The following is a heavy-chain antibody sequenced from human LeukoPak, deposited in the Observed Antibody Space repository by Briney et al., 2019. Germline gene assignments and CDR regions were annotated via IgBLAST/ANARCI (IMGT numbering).Heavy chain of an antibody. D-gene: IGHD4-17*01. CDR2: ISISGDTT. J-gene: IGHJ4*02. CDR1: GFTFSSRA. V-gene: IGHV3-23*01. CDR3: ANEIRPNDY. Sequence: GGSLRLSCGASGFTFSSRAMTWVRQAPGKGLEWVSAISISGDTTYYADAVKGRFTISRDNSKNTVYLQMSSLRAEDTAVYYCANEIRPNDYWGQGTLVTVSS.